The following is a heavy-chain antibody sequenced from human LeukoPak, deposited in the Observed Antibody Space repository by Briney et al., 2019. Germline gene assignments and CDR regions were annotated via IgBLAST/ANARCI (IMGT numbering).Heavy chain of an antibody. CDR1: GFTFGDYA. J-gene: IGHJ5*02. CDR3: TRSRGYGRFLNWFDP. D-gene: IGHD5-18*01. V-gene: IGHV3-49*03. CDR2: IRSKAYGGTT. Sequence: PGRSLRLSCTASGFTFGDYAMSWFRQAPGKGLEWVGFIRSKAYGGTTEYAASVKGRFTISRDDSKSIAYLQMNSLKTEDTAVYYCTRSRGYGRFLNWFDPWGQGTLVTVSS.